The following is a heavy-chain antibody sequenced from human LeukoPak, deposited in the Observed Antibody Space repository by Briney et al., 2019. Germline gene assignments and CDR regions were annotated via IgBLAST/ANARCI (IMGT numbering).Heavy chain of an antibody. CDR3: AKDLLAVPATIGS. CDR2: IKQDGSEK. V-gene: IGHV3-7*03. J-gene: IGHJ4*02. CDR1: GFTFSSYW. Sequence: GGSLRLSCAASGFTFSSYWMSWVRQAPGKGLEWVANIKQDGSEKYYVDSVRGRFTISRDNAKNSLYLQMNSLRPEDTAFYYCAKDLLAVPATIGSWGQGTLVTVSS. D-gene: IGHD3-10*01.